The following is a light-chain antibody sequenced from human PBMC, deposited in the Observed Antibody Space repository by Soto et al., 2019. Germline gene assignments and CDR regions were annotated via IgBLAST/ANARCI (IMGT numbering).Light chain of an antibody. CDR1: QSISSTY. J-gene: IGKJ3*01. V-gene: IGKV3-20*01. CDR2: GTS. Sequence: EVVLTQSQGTLSLSPGETATLSCRTSQSISSTYLAWYQQKPGQAPRLLMSGTSRRATGIPDRFSGSGSGTDFTLSISRLEPEDYAVYYCQHYGDSPPFTSGPGTKVDI. CDR3: QHYGDSPPFT.